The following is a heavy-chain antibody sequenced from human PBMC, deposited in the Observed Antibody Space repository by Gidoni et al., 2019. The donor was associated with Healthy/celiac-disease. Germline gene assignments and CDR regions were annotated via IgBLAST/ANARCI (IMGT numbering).Heavy chain of an antibody. CDR1: GCTFSSYA. CDR3: ARTTGFGESGPFDY. CDR2: IIPIFGTV. J-gene: IGHJ4*02. D-gene: IGHD3-10*01. V-gene: IGHV1-69*01. Sequence: QVQLVQSGAEVKKPGSSVKVSCKASGCTFSSYAISWVRQAHGQGLEWMGGIIPIFGTVNYAQKFQGRVTITADESTSTAYMELSSLRSEDTAVYYCARTTGFGESGPFDYWGQGTLVTVSS.